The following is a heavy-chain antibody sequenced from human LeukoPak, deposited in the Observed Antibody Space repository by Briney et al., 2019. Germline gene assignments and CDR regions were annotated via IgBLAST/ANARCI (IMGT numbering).Heavy chain of an antibody. CDR3: AREGHRGYGFDY. J-gene: IGHJ4*02. CDR2: ISTSGDNI. V-gene: IGHV3-48*03. D-gene: IGHD5-12*01. Sequence: GGSLRLSCAVSGFTFRSHEMNWVRQAPGKGLEWVSYISTSGDNIYHADSVRGRFTISRDNAKNSLSLQMNSLRAEDTAIYYCAREGHRGYGFDYWGQGTLVTVSS. CDR1: GFTFRSHE.